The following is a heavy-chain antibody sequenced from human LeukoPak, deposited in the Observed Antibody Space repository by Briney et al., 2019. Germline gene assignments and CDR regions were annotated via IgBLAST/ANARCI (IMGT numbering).Heavy chain of an antibody. D-gene: IGHD1-26*01. Sequence: PGGSLRLSCAASGFTFSSYAMSWVRQAPGEGLEWVSAISGSGGSTYYADSVKGRLTISRDNSKNTLYLQMNSLRAEDTAVYYCAKEWGIVGGKYNWFDPWGQGTLVTVSS. V-gene: IGHV3-23*01. CDR1: GFTFSSYA. J-gene: IGHJ5*02. CDR3: AKEWGIVGGKYNWFDP. CDR2: ISGSGGST.